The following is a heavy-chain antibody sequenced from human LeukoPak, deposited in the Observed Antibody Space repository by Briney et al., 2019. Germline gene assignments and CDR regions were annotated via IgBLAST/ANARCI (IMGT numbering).Heavy chain of an antibody. CDR2: IIPILGIA. V-gene: IGHV1-69*04. J-gene: IGHJ3*02. D-gene: IGHD1-26*01. CDR3: ARSTVGAVSDAFDI. Sequence: SVKVSCKASGGTFSSYAISWVRQAPGQGLEWMGRIIPILGIANYAQKFQGRVTTTADKSTSTAYMELSSLRSEDTAVYYCARSTVGAVSDAFDIWGQGTMVTVSS. CDR1: GGTFSSYA.